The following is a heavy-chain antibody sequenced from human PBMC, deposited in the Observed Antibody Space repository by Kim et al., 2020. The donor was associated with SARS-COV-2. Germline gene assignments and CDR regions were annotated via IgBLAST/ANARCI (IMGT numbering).Heavy chain of an antibody. J-gene: IGHJ3*01. V-gene: IGHV4-61*02. CDR2: IYSSGTA. CDR3: ARGGVVVAAGDALDV. D-gene: IGHD2-15*01. CDR1: GGSVSSTTSY. Sequence: SETLSLTCTVSGGSVSSTTSYWTWIRQPAGKGLEWFGRIYSSGTANYKSSCKSRVPISVDSSKNPFSLSLGSVTAADTAVYYCARGGVVVAAGDALDVWGQGTMVTVSS.